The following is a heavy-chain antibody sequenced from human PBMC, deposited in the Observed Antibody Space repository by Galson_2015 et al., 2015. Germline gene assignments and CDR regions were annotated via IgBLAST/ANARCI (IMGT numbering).Heavy chain of an antibody. CDR2: VSASGTNT. V-gene: IGHV3-23*01. J-gene: IGHJ4*02. CDR3: AKDLQMSR. D-gene: IGHD5-24*01. Sequence: SLRLSCAASGFTFSSAALTWVRQVPGKGLAWVSVVSASGTNTYYADSVKGRFPISRDNAKNTLYLQMNSLRAEDTAVYYCAKDLQMSRWGQGTLGTVSS. CDR1: GFTFSSAA.